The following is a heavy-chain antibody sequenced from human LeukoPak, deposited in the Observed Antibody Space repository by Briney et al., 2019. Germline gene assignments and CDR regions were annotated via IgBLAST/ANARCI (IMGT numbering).Heavy chain of an antibody. CDR1: GYTFTGCY. Sequence: GASVKVSCKASGYTFTGCYMHWVRQAPGQGLEWMGWINPNSGGTNYAQKFQGRVTMTRNTSISTAYMELSSLRSEDTAVYYCARGPYGGGPPHYWGQGTLVTVSS. CDR3: ARGPYGGGPPHY. D-gene: IGHD4-23*01. V-gene: IGHV1-2*02. CDR2: INPNSGGT. J-gene: IGHJ4*02.